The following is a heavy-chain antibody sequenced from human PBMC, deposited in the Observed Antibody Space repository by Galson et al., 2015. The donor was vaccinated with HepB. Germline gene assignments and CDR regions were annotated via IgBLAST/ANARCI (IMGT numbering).Heavy chain of an antibody. J-gene: IGHJ4*02. CDR3: ARAGSAGSVDH. Sequence: SLRLSCAVSGFTYSNYWMSWVRQAPGKGLEWVAKINQGGSEEYYVDSVKGRFTISRDNAKNSLYLQMNSLRGDDSAVYYCARAGSAGSVDHWGQGTLVTVSS. V-gene: IGHV3-7*03. CDR1: GFTYSNYW. CDR2: INQGGSEE. D-gene: IGHD3-10*01.